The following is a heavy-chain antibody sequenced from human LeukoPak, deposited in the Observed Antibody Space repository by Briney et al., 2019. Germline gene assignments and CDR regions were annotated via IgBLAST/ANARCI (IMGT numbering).Heavy chain of an antibody. Sequence: GGSLRLSCAASGFTFHYYPVDWGRQAPGEGREWVALISYDGSNKYYADSVKSQFTVSRDHSKNPLYLQMNSLRAEDTAVYYCARPDDYGDNILGDAFDIWGQGTMVTVFS. J-gene: IGHJ3*02. CDR3: ARPDDYGDNILGDAFDI. D-gene: IGHD4/OR15-4a*01. CDR2: ISYDGSNK. CDR1: GFTFHYYP. V-gene: IGHV3-30-3*01.